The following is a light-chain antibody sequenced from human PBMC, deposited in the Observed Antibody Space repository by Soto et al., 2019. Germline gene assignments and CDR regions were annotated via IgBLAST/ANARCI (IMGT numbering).Light chain of an antibody. V-gene: IGKV1-39*01. CDR2: AAS. Sequence: DIQMTQSPSSLSASVGDRVTITCRASQTISRYLNWYQQKPGNAPKLLIYAASSLQSGVPSRFSGSGTGTDFTLTISSLQPDDFAYYFCQQSYGAPPTLGGGTKVGIK. CDR1: QTISRY. J-gene: IGKJ4*01. CDR3: QQSYGAPPT.